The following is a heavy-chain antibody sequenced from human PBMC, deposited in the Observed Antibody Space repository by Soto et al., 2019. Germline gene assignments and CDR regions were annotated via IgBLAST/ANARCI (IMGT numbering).Heavy chain of an antibody. CDR1: GFVFKDSS. J-gene: IGHJ4*02. CDR2: IRDRAYSYAT. D-gene: IGHD3-16*02. Sequence: GGSLRLSCAASGFVFKDSSIHWIRQASGKGLEWVGRIRDRAYSYATAYAASVTGRFTISRDDSTNTAYLQMNSLETEDTAIYYCTRLISAAQDYWGQGTQVTVSS. V-gene: IGHV3-73*01. CDR3: TRLISAAQDY.